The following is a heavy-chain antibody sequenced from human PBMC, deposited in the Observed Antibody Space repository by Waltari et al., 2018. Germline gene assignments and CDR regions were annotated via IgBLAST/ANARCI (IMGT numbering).Heavy chain of an antibody. J-gene: IGHJ6*02. Sequence: QVQLVQSGAEVKKPGASVKVSCKASGYTFTSYAMHWVRQAPGPRLEWMGWINAGNGNTKYSQKFQGRVTITRDTSASTAYMELSSLRSEDTAVYYCAREGSSSWYYHYYYYGMDVWGQGTTVTVSS. CDR3: AREGSSSWYYHYYYYGMDV. D-gene: IGHD6-13*01. CDR2: INAGNGNT. CDR1: GYTFTSYA. V-gene: IGHV1-3*01.